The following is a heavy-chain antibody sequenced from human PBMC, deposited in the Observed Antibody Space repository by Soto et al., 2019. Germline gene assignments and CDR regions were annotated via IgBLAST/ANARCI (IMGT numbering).Heavy chain of an antibody. Sequence: EVQLLESGGVLVQPGGSLRLSCAASGFTFNSYAMSWVRQTPGKGLEWVSGISGSGGTTYYADSVKGRFTISRDNSKNTLSNQINSLRAENTAVHPSAKDNCNSTSCHSYFDSWGQGTLVTVSS. CDR1: GFTFNSYA. CDR3: AKDNCNSTSCHSYFDS. J-gene: IGHJ4*02. V-gene: IGHV3-23*01. D-gene: IGHD2-15*01. CDR2: ISGSGGTT.